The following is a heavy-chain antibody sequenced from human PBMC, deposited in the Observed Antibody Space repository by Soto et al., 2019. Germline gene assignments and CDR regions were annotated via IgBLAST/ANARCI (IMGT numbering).Heavy chain of an antibody. D-gene: IGHD3-9*01. CDR3: ARIRGQSYFDPLWDYYYYMDV. CDR2: IYYSGST. V-gene: IGHV4-31*03. Sequence: QVQLQESGPGLVKPSQTLSLTCTVSGGSISSGGYYWSWIRQHPGKGLEWIGYIYYSGSTYYNPSLKSRVTISVDTSKNQFSLKLSSVTAADTAVYYCARIRGQSYFDPLWDYYYYMDVWGKGTTVTVSS. J-gene: IGHJ6*03. CDR1: GGSISSGGYY.